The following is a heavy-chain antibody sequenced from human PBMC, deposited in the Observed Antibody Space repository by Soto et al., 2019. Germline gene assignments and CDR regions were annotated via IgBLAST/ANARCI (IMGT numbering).Heavy chain of an antibody. V-gene: IGHV3-7*03. CDR2: IKHDESEK. CDR3: ARVAMLTIFGPSSSQYMDV. D-gene: IGHD3-3*01. Sequence: DVQLVESGGGLVQPGGSLRVSCAASGFTFSSYWMSWVRQAPGKGLEWVANIKHDESEKYSVDSVRGRFTISRDNAKNSLYLQMNSLRAEDTAVYYCARVAMLTIFGPSSSQYMDVWGQGTTVTVSS. CDR1: GFTFSSYW. J-gene: IGHJ6*02.